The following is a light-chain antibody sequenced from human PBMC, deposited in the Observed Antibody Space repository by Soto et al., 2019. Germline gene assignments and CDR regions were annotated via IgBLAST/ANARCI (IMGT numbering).Light chain of an antibody. CDR2: GNS. Sequence: HSVLTQPPSVSGAPGQRVTISCTGSSSNIGAGYGVHWYQQLPGTAPKLLIYGNSNRPSGVPDRFYGSKSGTSASLAITGLQAEDEADYYCQSYDSSLSGYVFGTGTKVTV. V-gene: IGLV1-40*01. CDR3: QSYDSSLSGYV. J-gene: IGLJ1*01. CDR1: SSNIGAGYG.